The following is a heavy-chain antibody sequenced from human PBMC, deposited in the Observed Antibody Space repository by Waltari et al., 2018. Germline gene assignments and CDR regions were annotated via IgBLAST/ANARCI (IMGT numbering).Heavy chain of an antibody. CDR2: TNYSGNT. CDR1: SDSFSSYS. Sequence: QVQLQQWGVGLLKPSETLSLTCPVPSDSFSSYSWNWSRPPPGKGLEWIGETNYSGNTNSNSSLRSRVTILADASKIQVSLKLRAATAADTAMYYCARGRPSDDGRLLGFFDWGQGILVTVAS. J-gene: IGHJ4*02. D-gene: IGHD3-3*01. CDR3: ARGRPSDDGRLLGFFD. V-gene: IGHV4-34*01.